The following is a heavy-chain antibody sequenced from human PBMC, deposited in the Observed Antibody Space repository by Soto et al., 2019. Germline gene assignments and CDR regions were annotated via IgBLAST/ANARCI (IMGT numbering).Heavy chain of an antibody. CDR3: ARQYGDYNNYFDY. CDR2: IYYSGST. CDR1: GGSISSGGYY. V-gene: IGHV4-31*03. Sequence: SETLSLTCTVSGGSISSGGYYWSWIRQHPGKGLEWVGYIYYSGSTYYNPSLKSRVTISVDTSKNQFSLKLSSVTAADTAVYYCARQYGDYNNYFDYWGQGTLVTVSS. D-gene: IGHD4-17*01. J-gene: IGHJ4*02.